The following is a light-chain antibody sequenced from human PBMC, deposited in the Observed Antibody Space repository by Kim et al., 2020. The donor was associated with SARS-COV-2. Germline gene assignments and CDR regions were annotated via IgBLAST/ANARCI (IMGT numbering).Light chain of an antibody. CDR2: GAS. V-gene: IGKV1-17*01. J-gene: IGKJ2*01. Sequence: SASVGDRVTITCRASQDIRSDLGWYQQTPGKAPKRLIYGASSLQSGVPSRFSGSKSGTEFTLTITSLQPEDFATYYCLQHNNYPYTFGQGTKLEIK. CDR3: LQHNNYPYT. CDR1: QDIRSD.